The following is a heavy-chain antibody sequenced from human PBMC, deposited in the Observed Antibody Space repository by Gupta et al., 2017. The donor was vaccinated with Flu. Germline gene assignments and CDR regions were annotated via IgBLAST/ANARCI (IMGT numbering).Heavy chain of an antibody. CDR2: IYYSGST. CDR3: ARRGSCSSVWYFFDY. D-gene: IGHD6-19*01. Sequence: QVQLQESGPGLVKPSETLSLTCTVSGGSISSYYWSWIRQPPGKGLEWIGYIYYSGSTNYNPSLKSRVTISVDTSKNQFSLKLSSVTAADTAVYYCARRGSCSSVWYFFDYWGRGTLVTVSS. J-gene: IGHJ4*02. CDR1: GGSISSYY. V-gene: IGHV4-59*01.